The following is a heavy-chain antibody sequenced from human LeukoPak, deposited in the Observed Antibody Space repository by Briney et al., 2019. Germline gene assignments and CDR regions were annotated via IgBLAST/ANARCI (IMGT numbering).Heavy chain of an antibody. CDR2: INPNSGGT. CDR1: GYTFTGYY. D-gene: IGHD2-15*01. CDR3: ARSIVVVVAAIPYYYYYMDV. J-gene: IGHJ6*03. Sequence: GASVKVSCKASGYTFTGYYMHWVRQAPGQGLEWMGRINPNSGGTNYAQKFQGRVTMTRDTSISTAYMELSRLRSDDTAVYYCARSIVVVVAAIPYYYYYMDVWGKGTTVTVSS. V-gene: IGHV1-2*06.